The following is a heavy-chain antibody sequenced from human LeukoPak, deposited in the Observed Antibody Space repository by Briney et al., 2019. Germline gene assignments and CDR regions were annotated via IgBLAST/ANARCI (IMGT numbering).Heavy chain of an antibody. J-gene: IGHJ3*02. CDR3: ARSYYGIAAAGRGVFDI. CDR2: IYYSGST. Sequence: TSETLSLTCTVSGGSISSYYWSWIRQPPGKGLEWIGYIYYSGSTNYNPSLKSRVTISVDKSKNQFSLKLSSVTAADTAVYYCARSYYGIAAAGRGVFDIWGQGTMVTVSS. CDR1: GGSISSYY. V-gene: IGHV4-59*12. D-gene: IGHD6-13*01.